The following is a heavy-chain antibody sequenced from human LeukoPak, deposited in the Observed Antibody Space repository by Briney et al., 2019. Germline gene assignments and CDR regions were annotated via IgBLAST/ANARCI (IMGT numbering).Heavy chain of an antibody. CDR1: GFTFTTYA. Sequence: GGSLRLSCAASGFTFTTYAIHWVRQAPGKGLEWVAVISHDGGNKFYADSVRGRFTISRDTSKNSLYLQVNSLRPEDTALYYCAREMGDISAPRGFDIWGQGTMVTVSS. V-gene: IGHV3-30-3*01. D-gene: IGHD6-6*01. CDR2: ISHDGGNK. J-gene: IGHJ3*02. CDR3: AREMGDISAPRGFDI.